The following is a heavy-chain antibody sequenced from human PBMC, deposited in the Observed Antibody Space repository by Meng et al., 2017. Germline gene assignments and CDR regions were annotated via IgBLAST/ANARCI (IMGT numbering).Heavy chain of an antibody. CDR3: ATGVAAADH. V-gene: IGHV3-15*01. CDR1: GLRFTDAW. CDR2: IKRNRDGGTI. J-gene: IGHJ4*02. D-gene: IGHD6-13*01. Sequence: VELVESGGGLVKPGGSLRLSCVDSGLRFTDAWMSWVRQAPGKGLEWVGRIKRNRDGGTIDYAARVKGRFTISRDESKNTLYLQMDSLITEDTAVYFCATGVAAADHWGQGTLVTVSS.